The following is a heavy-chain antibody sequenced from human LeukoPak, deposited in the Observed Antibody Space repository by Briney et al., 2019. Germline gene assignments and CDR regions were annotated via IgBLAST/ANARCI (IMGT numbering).Heavy chain of an antibody. D-gene: IGHD6-6*01. CDR3: ARGHSGSSFDS. CDR1: GGTFNSFA. Sequence: SVKVSCKASGGTFNSFAISWLRQAPGQGPEWMGVSIPILGTADLAQKFQGRVTITRDESTSTAYMDLSGLRFEDTAVYYCARGHSGSSFDSWGQGTLVTVSS. V-gene: IGHV1-69*05. J-gene: IGHJ4*02. CDR2: SIPILGTA.